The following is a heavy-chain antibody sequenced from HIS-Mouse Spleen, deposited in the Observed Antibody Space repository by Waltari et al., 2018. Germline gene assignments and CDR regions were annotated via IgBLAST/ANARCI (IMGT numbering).Heavy chain of an antibody. CDR2: IYYSGST. CDR1: GGSISSSSYY. CDR3: AREIPYSSSWYDWYFDL. J-gene: IGHJ2*01. V-gene: IGHV4-39*07. D-gene: IGHD6-13*01. Sequence: QLQLQESGPGLVKPSETLSPTCTVPGGSISSSSYYLGWIPQPPGKGLEWIGSIYYSGSTYYNPSLKSRVTISVDTSKNQFSLKLSSVTAADTAVYYCAREIPYSSSWYDWYFDLWGRGTLVTVSS.